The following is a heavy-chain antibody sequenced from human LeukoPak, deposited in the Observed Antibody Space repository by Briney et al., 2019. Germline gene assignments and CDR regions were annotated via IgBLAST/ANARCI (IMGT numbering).Heavy chain of an antibody. D-gene: IGHD3-22*01. CDR1: GYTFTSYG. CDR3: ARDLDDSSGYFDY. CDR2: ISAYNGNT. V-gene: IGHV1-18*01. Sequence: ASVKVSCKASGYTFTSYGISWVRQAPGQGLEWMGWISAYNGNTNYAQKLQGRVTMTTYTSASTDYMELRSLRSDDTAVYYCARDLDDSSGYFDYWGQGTLVTVSS. J-gene: IGHJ4*02.